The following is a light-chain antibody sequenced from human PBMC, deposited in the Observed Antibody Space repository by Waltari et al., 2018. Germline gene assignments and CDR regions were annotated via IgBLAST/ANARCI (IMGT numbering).Light chain of an antibody. CDR1: QSIDKF. Sequence: DIQMTQSPSSLSASVGDRVTITCRPSQSIDKFSNWYQKKPGKAPDLLIYAASPLQTGVPSRFSGSGSGTDFTLTITSLHPEDFATYYCQPTYTSLAWTFGQGTKVEIK. CDR3: QPTYTSLAWT. V-gene: IGKV1-39*01. CDR2: AAS. J-gene: IGKJ1*01.